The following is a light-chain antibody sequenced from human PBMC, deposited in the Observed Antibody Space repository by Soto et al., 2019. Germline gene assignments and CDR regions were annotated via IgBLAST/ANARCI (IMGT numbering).Light chain of an antibody. V-gene: IGLV2-8*01. J-gene: IGLJ1*01. Sequence: QSALTQPPSASGSPGQSVTISCTGTSSDVGGYNYVSWYQQHPGKAPKLMIYDVSSRPSGVPDRFSGSKSGNTASLTVSGLQAEDDADYYCSSYAGTHIVFGTGTKLTVL. CDR3: SSYAGTHIV. CDR2: DVS. CDR1: SSDVGGYNY.